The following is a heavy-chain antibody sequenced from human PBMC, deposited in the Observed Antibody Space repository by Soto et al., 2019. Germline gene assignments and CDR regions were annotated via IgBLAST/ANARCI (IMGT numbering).Heavy chain of an antibody. CDR3: ARDVSPGSSGYYLAAFDI. CDR2: IKGDGSAK. Sequence: EVQLVESGGGLVQPGGSLRLSCTASGFTFGDYWMTWVRQAPGKGLEWVANIKGDGSAKSYLDSVRGRFTVSRDNAENSLFLQMNVLRAEDTALYYCARDVSPGSSGYYLAAFDIWGRGTMVTVSS. V-gene: IGHV3-7*05. CDR1: GFTFGDYW. D-gene: IGHD6-25*01. J-gene: IGHJ3*02.